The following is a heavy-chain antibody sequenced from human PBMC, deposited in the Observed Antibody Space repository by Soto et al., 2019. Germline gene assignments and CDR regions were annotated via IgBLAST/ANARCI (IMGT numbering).Heavy chain of an antibody. Sequence: GGSLRLSCAASGFTFSSYAMHWVRQAPGKGLEWVAVISYDGSNKYYADSVKGRFTISRDNSKNTLYLQMNSLRAEDTAVYYCARDQDYYDSSGSLGYWGQGTLVTAPQ. CDR1: GFTFSSYA. CDR3: ARDQDYYDSSGSLGY. J-gene: IGHJ4*02. V-gene: IGHV3-30-3*01. D-gene: IGHD3-22*01. CDR2: ISYDGSNK.